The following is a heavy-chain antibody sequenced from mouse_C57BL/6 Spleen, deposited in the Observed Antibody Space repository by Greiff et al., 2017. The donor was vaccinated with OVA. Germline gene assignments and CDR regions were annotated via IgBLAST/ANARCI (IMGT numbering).Heavy chain of an antibody. CDR3: ARSYDGGAWFAY. J-gene: IGHJ3*01. CDR2: ISSGGSYT. Sequence: EVHLVESGGDLVKPGGSLKLSCAASGFTFSSYGMSWVRQTPDKRLEWVATISSGGSYTYYPDSVKGRFTISGDNAKNTLYLQMSSLKSEDTAMYYCARSYDGGAWFAYWGQGTLVTVSA. V-gene: IGHV5-6*01. D-gene: IGHD1-1*01. CDR1: GFTFSSYG.